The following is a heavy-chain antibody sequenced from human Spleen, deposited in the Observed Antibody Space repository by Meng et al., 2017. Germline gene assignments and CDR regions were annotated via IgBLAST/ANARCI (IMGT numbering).Heavy chain of an antibody. CDR3: ATAAIVVVITQIDY. Sequence: SCKASGGTFSRYAMHWVRQAPGKGLEWVALISYDGSNKYYADSVKGRFTISRDDSKNTLYLQMNSLRAEDTAVYYCATAAIVVVITQIDYWGQGTLVTVSS. CDR2: ISYDGSNK. J-gene: IGHJ4*02. D-gene: IGHD3-22*01. CDR1: GGTFSRYA. V-gene: IGHV3-30*04.